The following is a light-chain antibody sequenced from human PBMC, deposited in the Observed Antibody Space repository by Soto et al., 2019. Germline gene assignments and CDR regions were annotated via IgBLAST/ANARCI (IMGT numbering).Light chain of an antibody. CDR1: QTISNF. V-gene: IGKV3-11*01. CDR2: DTS. Sequence: IVLTQSPVTLSLSPGERATLSCRASQTISNFLSWYQQKPGQAPRLLIYDTSNRASGIPARFSGSGSGTDFTVTISSVEPEDFAIYYCHQRSDWSLTFGGGTEVEI. J-gene: IGKJ4*01. CDR3: HQRSDWSLT.